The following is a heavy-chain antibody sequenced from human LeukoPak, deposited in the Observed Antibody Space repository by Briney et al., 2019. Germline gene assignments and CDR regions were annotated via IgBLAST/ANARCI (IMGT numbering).Heavy chain of an antibody. D-gene: IGHD2/OR15-2a*01. CDR2: ISSSGDST. J-gene: IGHJ4*02. CDR3: AKDDGNNAKLLLDY. V-gene: IGHV3-23*01. Sequence: PGGSLRLACAVSGFTFSNYGMSWVRQAPGKGLEWVSAISSSGDSTYYADSVKGRFTISRDNSKNTLYLQMNGLRAEDTAIYYCAKDDGNNAKLLLDYWGQGTLVTVSS. CDR1: GFTFSNYG.